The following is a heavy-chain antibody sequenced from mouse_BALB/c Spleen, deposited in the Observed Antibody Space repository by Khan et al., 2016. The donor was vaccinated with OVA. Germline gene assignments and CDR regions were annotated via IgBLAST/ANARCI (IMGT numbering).Heavy chain of an antibody. J-gene: IGHJ2*01. CDR1: GYSITSGYA. CDR2: ISYSGVT. V-gene: IGHV3-2*02. Sequence: EVQLQESGPGLVKPSQSLSLTCTVTGYSITSGYAWNWIRQFPGNKLEWMGYISYSGVTSYTPSLKSRISITRDTYKNQFFLQLNSVTTEDTATYYCARGNYYGYYFDYWGQGTTLTVSS. D-gene: IGHD1-1*01. CDR3: ARGNYYGYYFDY.